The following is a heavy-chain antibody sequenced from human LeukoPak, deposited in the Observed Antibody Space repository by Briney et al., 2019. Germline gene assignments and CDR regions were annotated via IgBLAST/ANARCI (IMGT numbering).Heavy chain of an antibody. CDR1: GGSISSSSYY. CDR3: ARDSSDRDY. V-gene: IGHV3-53*01. J-gene: IGHJ4*02. Sequence: ETLSLTCTVSGGSISSSSYYWGWIRQAPGKGLECIAVIYIGDHMYFAASVRGRFTISRDNSKNTLYLQMNSLRVEDTAVYYCARDSSDRDYWGQGTLVTVSS. CDR2: IYIGDHM.